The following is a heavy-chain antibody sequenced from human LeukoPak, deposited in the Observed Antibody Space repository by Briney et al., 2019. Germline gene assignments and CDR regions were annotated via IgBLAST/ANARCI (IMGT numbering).Heavy chain of an antibody. Sequence: SETLSLTCTVSGDAITGSSYYWGWIRQPPGKGLEWIGSMYYSGSTFFNPSLRSRVNMSADTSKNQFSLKLSSVTAADTAVYYCARQYYDSTGYYYFDNWGQGTQVTVSS. CDR3: ARQYYDSTGYYYFDN. CDR1: GDAITGSSYY. V-gene: IGHV4-39*01. CDR2: MYYSGST. J-gene: IGHJ4*02. D-gene: IGHD3-22*01.